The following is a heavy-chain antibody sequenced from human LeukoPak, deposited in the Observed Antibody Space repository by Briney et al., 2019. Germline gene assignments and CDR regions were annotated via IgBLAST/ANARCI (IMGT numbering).Heavy chain of an antibody. D-gene: IGHD4-23*01. Sequence: ASVKVSCKASGYTFTSYDINWVRQATGQGLEWRGWMNPNSGNTGYAQKFQGRVTMTRNTSISTAYIELSSLRSEDTAVYYCARARDYGGNPFDYWGQGTLVTVSS. CDR1: GYTFTSYD. CDR2: MNPNSGNT. CDR3: ARARDYGGNPFDY. J-gene: IGHJ4*02. V-gene: IGHV1-8*01.